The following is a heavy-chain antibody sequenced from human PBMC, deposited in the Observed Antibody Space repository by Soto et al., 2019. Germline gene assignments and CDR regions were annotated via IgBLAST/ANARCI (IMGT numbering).Heavy chain of an antibody. CDR2: IHGDGGKI. D-gene: IGHD5-18*01. J-gene: IGHJ4*02. CDR1: GGSFSGHY. Sequence: ETLSLTCAVYGGSFSGHYWSWIRQPPGKGLEWVANIHGDGGKIYYVDSVKGRFTISRDNAKRSLYLQMKSLRAEDTAVYYCARDFYGGYTYGPGDYWGQGALVTVSS. V-gene: IGHV3-7*01. CDR3: ARDFYGGYTYGPGDY.